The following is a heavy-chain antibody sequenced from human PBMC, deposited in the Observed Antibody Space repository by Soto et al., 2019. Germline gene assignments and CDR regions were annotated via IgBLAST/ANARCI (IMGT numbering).Heavy chain of an antibody. D-gene: IGHD3-22*01. J-gene: IGHJ4*02. CDR3: AGNYYNSKVYGY. V-gene: IGHV4-31*03. CDR1: GGSVNSGCYY. Sequence: TLSLPCTVSGGSVNSGCYYWSWSRQHPGKGLEWIGYINYSGSTNYNPSLKSRITISRDTSKNQFSLKLSSFTAADTAVYYCAGNYYNSKVYGYWGQGTLGTVSS. CDR2: INYSGST.